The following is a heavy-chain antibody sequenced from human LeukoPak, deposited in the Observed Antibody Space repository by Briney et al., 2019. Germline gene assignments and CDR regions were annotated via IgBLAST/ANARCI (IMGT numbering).Heavy chain of an antibody. CDR3: ARMSGGDRTFDY. J-gene: IGHJ4*02. CDR1: GGSFSGYY. Sequence: SETLSLTCAVYGGSFSGYYWSWIRQPPGKGLEWIGEINHSGSTNYNPSLEGRVTISVDTSKNQFSLKLSSVTAADTAVYYCARMSGGDRTFDYWGQGTLVTVSS. V-gene: IGHV4-34*01. CDR2: INHSGST. D-gene: IGHD2-21*02.